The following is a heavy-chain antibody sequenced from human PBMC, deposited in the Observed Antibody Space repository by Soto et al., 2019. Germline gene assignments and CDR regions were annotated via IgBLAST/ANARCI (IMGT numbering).Heavy chain of an antibody. V-gene: IGHV4-31*11. CDR1: GGSISSGGNY. CDR3: ARARMVRGVIYYYGMDV. CDR2: IYYSGST. J-gene: IGHJ6*04. D-gene: IGHD3-10*01. Sequence: QVQLQESGPGLVKSSQTLSLTCAVSGGSISSGGNYWSWIRQHPGKGLEWIGYIYYSGSTYYNPSLKSRVTISVDTSKNQFSLKLNSVTAADTAVYYCARARMVRGVIYYYGMDVWGKGTTVTVSS.